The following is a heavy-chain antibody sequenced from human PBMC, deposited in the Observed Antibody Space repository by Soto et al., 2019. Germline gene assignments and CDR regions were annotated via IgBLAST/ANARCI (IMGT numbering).Heavy chain of an antibody. Sequence: ASVKVSFKASGYTFTSYGISWVRQAPGQGLEWMGWISAYNGNTNYAQKLQGRVTMTTDTSKNQFSLHLNSVTPEDTAVYYCAGTTSLQWYYMDVWDKGTTVTVSS. J-gene: IGHJ6*03. CDR2: ISAYNGNT. D-gene: IGHD1-7*01. V-gene: IGHV1-18*01. CDR1: GYTFTSYG. CDR3: AGTTSLQWYYMDV.